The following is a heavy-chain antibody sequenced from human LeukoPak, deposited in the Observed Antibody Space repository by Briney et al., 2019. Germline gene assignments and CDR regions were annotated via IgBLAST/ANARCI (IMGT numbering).Heavy chain of an antibody. V-gene: IGHV1-18*01. D-gene: IGHD3-16*02. Sequence: ASVKVSCKASGYTFTSYGISWVRQAPGQGLEWMGWISAYNGNTNYAQKLQGRVTMTTDTSTSTAYMELRSLRSDDTAVYYCARDRDDYDYVWGSYRPFDYWGQGTLVTVSS. CDR1: GYTFTSYG. CDR3: ARDRDDYDYVWGSYRPFDY. CDR2: ISAYNGNT. J-gene: IGHJ4*02.